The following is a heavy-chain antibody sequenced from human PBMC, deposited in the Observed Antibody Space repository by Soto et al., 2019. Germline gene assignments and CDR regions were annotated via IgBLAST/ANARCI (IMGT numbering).Heavy chain of an antibody. CDR2: INAGNGNT. J-gene: IGHJ4*02. D-gene: IGHD3-9*01. V-gene: IGHV1-3*01. CDR3: ARNLEGLRYFDWCLDY. CDR1: GYTFTSYA. Sequence: GASVKVSCKASGYTFTSYAMHWVRQAPGQRLEWMGWINAGNGNTKYSQKFQGRVTITRDTSASTAYMELSSLRSEDTAVYYCARNLEGLRYFDWCLDYWGQGTLVTVSS.